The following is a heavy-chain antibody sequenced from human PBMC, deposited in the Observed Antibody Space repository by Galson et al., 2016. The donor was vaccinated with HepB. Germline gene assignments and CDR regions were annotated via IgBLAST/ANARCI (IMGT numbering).Heavy chain of an antibody. CDR3: AKMAPRPF. Sequence: SVKVSCKASGYSFTSYYIHWLRQAPGQGLEWMGIINPRGGTTTYAEKFQVRVTMTRDTSTSTVYMELSSLTSEDTAVYYCAKMAPRPFWGQGTLVTVSS. V-gene: IGHV1-46*01. J-gene: IGHJ4*02. D-gene: IGHD2-8*01. CDR1: GYSFTSYY. CDR2: INPRGGTT.